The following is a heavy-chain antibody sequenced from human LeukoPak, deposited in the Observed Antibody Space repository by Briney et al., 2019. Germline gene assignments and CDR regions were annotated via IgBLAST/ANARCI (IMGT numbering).Heavy chain of an antibody. CDR2: IYYSGST. Sequence: SETLSLTCTVSGGSISSYYWSWIRQPPGKGLEWIGYIYYSGSTNYNPSLKSRVTISVDTSKNQFSLKLSSVTAADTAVYYCAREIVGATTHYYYYYMDVWGKGTTVTVSS. D-gene: IGHD1-26*01. CDR1: GGSISSYY. CDR3: AREIVGATTHYYYYYMDV. J-gene: IGHJ6*03. V-gene: IGHV4-59*01.